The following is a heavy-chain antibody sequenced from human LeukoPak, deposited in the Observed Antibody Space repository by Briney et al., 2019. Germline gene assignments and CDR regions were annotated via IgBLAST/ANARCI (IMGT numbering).Heavy chain of an antibody. Sequence: SGTLSLTCAVSGGSISSSNWWSWVRQPPGKGLEWIGEIYHSGSTNYNPSLKSRVTISVDKSKNQFSLKLSSVTAADTAVYYCARDYGGNQPYWYFDLWGCGTLVTVSS. CDR1: GGSISSSNW. V-gene: IGHV4-4*02. J-gene: IGHJ2*01. D-gene: IGHD4-23*01. CDR3: ARDYGGNQPYWYFDL. CDR2: IYHSGST.